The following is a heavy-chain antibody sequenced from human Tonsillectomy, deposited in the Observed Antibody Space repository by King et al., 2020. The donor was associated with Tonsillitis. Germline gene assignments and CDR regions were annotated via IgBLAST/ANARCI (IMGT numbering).Heavy chain of an antibody. CDR1: GFTFSSYS. D-gene: IGHD6-19*01. J-gene: IGHJ5*02. Sequence: VQLVESGGGLVKPGGSLRLSCAASGFTFSSYSMNWVRQAPGKGLEWVSSISSSFSYIYYADSVKGRFTISRDNAKNSLYLQMNSLRAEDTAVYYCARSVAVAGTWWFDPWGQGTLGTVSS. V-gene: IGHV3-21*01. CDR2: ISSSFSYI. CDR3: ARSVAVAGTWWFDP.